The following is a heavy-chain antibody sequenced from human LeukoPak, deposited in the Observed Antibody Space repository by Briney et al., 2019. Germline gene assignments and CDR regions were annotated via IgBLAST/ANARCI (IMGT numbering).Heavy chain of an antibody. Sequence: GGSLRLSCAASGFTFSSYSMNWVRQAPGKGLEWVSYISSSSTIYYADSVKGRFTISRASAKNSPYLQMNSLRAEDTAVYYCARDGGDSSGYWFDYWDQGTLVTVSS. D-gene: IGHD3-22*01. CDR2: ISSSSTI. CDR1: GFTFSSYS. J-gene: IGHJ4*02. CDR3: ARDGGDSSGYWFDY. V-gene: IGHV3-48*01.